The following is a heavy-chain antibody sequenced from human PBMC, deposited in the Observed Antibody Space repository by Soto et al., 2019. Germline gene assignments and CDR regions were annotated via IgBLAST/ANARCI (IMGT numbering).Heavy chain of an antibody. Sequence: GASVKVSCKASGYTFTIYYMHCVLQAPLQWLDWMGIINPSGGSTSYAQKFQGRVTMTRDTSTSTVYMELSSLRSEDTAVYYCARDQSPRGYSGYDSVTYYYYYYGMDVWGQGTTVTVS. CDR1: GYTFTIYY. J-gene: IGHJ6*02. CDR3: ARDQSPRGYSGYDSVTYYYYYYGMDV. CDR2: INPSGGST. D-gene: IGHD5-12*01. V-gene: IGHV1-46*01.